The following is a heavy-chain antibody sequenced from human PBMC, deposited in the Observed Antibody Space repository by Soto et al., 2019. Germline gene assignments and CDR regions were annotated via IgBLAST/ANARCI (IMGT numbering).Heavy chain of an antibody. Sequence: PSEPLSLTCSISGCSISTYYWSWIRQPPGKGLEWIGYIYYSGSTNYNPSLKSRVTISVDTSKNQFSLKLSSVTAADTAVYYCARCSYDFWSGSPYFEYWGQGTLVTVS. D-gene: IGHD3-3*01. J-gene: IGHJ4*02. CDR2: IYYSGST. CDR3: ARCSYDFWSGSPYFEY. V-gene: IGHV4-59*01. CDR1: GCSISTYY.